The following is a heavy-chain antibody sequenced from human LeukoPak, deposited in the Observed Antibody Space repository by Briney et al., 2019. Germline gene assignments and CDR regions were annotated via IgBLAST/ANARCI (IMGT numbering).Heavy chain of an antibody. V-gene: IGHV3-30*04. CDR3: ARDRLTRDGYSFDY. CDR1: GFTFSSYA. J-gene: IGHJ4*02. D-gene: IGHD5-24*01. Sequence: GGSLRLSCAASGFTFSSYAMHWVRQAPGKGLEWVAVISYDGSNKYYADSVKGRFTIFRDNSKNTLYLQMNSLRAEDTAVYYCARDRLTRDGYSFDYWGQGTLVTVSS. CDR2: ISYDGSNK.